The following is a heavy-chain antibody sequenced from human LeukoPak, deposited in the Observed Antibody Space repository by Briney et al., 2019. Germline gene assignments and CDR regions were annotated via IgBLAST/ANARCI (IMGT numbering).Heavy chain of an antibody. CDR3: ARQEIGLRSFDP. CDR2: VYYTGST. CDR1: GGSFSGYY. D-gene: IGHD3/OR15-3a*01. Sequence: SETLSLTCAVYGGSFSGYYWGWIRQPPGKNLEWLGSVYYTGSTHNNPSLKSRVTISVDTSKNQFSLNLSSVTAADTAVYYCARQEIGLRSFDPWGQGTLVTVSS. V-gene: IGHV4-34*01. J-gene: IGHJ5*02.